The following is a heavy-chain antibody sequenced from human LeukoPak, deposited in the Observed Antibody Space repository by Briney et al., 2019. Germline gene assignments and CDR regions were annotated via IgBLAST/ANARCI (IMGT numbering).Heavy chain of an antibody. J-gene: IGHJ3*02. D-gene: IGHD4-17*01. CDR3: ARDRSLYGDYGNDAFDI. Sequence: GASVKVSCKASGYTFTSYYMHWARQAPGQGLEWMGIINPSGGSTSYAQKFQGRVTMTRDTSTSTVYMELSSLRSEDTAVYYCARDRSLYGDYGNDAFDIWGQGTMVTVSS. CDR2: INPSGGST. V-gene: IGHV1-46*01. CDR1: GYTFTSYY.